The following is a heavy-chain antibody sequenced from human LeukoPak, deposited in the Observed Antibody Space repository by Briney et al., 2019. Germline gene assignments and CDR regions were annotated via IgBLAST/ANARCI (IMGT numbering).Heavy chain of an antibody. J-gene: IGHJ5*02. Sequence: TSETLSLTCTVSGGSISSYYWSWIRQPPGKGLEWIGYIYYSGSTNYNPSLKSRVAISVDTSKNQFSLRLNSMSAADTAVYYCARGSVIPMIRGAPFNWFDPWGQGTLVTVSS. CDR3: ARGSVIPMIRGAPFNWFDP. V-gene: IGHV4-59*12. CDR2: IYYSGST. CDR1: GGSISSYY. D-gene: IGHD3-10*01.